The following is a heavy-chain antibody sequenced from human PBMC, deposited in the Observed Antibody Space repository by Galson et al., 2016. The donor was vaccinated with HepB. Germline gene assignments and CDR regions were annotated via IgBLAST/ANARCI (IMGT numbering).Heavy chain of an antibody. CDR2: LYWGDDK. J-gene: IGHJ3*02. Sequence: PALVKPTQTLTLTCTFSGFSLSTSGVGVGWIRQPPGKALEWLALLYWGDDKRYSPSMKSRVTVTKDTSKNEVLLTMTTMDPVDTATYYCAHYSYNSGSQTGAFDIWGQGTVVTVSS. CDR1: GFSLSTSGVG. D-gene: IGHD3-10*01. V-gene: IGHV2-5*02. CDR3: AHYSYNSGSQTGAFDI.